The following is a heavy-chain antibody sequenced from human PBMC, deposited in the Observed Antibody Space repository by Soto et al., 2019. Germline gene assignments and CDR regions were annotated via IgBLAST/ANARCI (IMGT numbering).Heavy chain of an antibody. V-gene: IGHV1-18*01. J-gene: IGHJ4*02. CDR3: ARDLDGSGSYYTDY. Sequence: QVQLVQSGAEVKNPGTSVKVSCKTSGYTFTSAGISWVRQAPGQGLEWMGWISAYNGNTKYAQKVQGRVTMTTDTSTSTAYMELRSLTSDDPAVYYCARDLDGSGSYYTDYWGQGTLVTVAA. D-gene: IGHD3-10*01. CDR1: GYTFTSAG. CDR2: ISAYNGNT.